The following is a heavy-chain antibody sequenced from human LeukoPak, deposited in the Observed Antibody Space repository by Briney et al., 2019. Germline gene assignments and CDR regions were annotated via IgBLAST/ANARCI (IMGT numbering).Heavy chain of an antibody. V-gene: IGHV3-23*01. CDR2: ISGSGGGT. CDR3: ARYRSSGWYSFGY. Sequence: GGSLRLSCAASGFTFSIYAMSWVRQAPGKGLEWVSAISGSGGGTYYADSVKGRFTISRDNSKNTLYLQMNSLRAEDTAVYYCARYRSSGWYSFGYWGQGTLVTVSS. D-gene: IGHD6-19*01. CDR1: GFTFSIYA. J-gene: IGHJ4*02.